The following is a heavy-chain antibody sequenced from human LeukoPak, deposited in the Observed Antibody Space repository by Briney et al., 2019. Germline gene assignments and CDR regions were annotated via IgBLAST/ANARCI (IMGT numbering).Heavy chain of an antibody. Sequence: GGSLRLSCAASGFTFSSYGMHWVRQAPGKGLEWVAFIRYDGSNKYYADSVKGRFTISRDNSKNTLYLQMNSLRAEDTAVYYCAKDPTYSGSSPSYFDYWGQGTLVTVSS. CDR2: IRYDGSNK. J-gene: IGHJ4*02. CDR3: AKDPTYSGSSPSYFDY. V-gene: IGHV3-30*02. D-gene: IGHD1-26*01. CDR1: GFTFSSYG.